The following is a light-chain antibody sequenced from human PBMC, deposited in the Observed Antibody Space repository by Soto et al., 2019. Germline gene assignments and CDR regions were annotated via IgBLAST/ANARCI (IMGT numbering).Light chain of an antibody. Sequence: QSVLAQPPSASGPAGQRVTISCSGSNSNIGTNTVNWYQHLPGAAPKLLIFTNNRRPSGVPDRFSGSKSGTSASLAISGLQSEDEADYYCAAWDDRLSGVVFGGGTKVTVL. J-gene: IGLJ3*02. CDR1: NSNIGTNT. V-gene: IGLV1-44*01. CDR3: AAWDDRLSGVV. CDR2: TNN.